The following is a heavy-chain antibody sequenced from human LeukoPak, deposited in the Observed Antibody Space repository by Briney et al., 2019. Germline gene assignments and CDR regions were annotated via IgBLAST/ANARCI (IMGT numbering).Heavy chain of an antibody. CDR1: GFAFNTYA. Sequence: GSLRLSCAASGFAFNTYAMHWVRQAPGKGLEWVAVMTNDGSDVYYADSVRGRFTISRDNSKNTLYLQMNSLRAEDTAVYHCARDTYDILTGYYKWAFDIWGQGTMVTVSS. V-gene: IGHV3-33*01. D-gene: IGHD3-9*01. CDR3: ARDTYDILTGYYKWAFDI. CDR2: MTNDGSDV. J-gene: IGHJ3*02.